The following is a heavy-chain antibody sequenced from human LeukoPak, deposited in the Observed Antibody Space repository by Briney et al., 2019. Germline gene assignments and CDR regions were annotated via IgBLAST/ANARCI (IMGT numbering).Heavy chain of an antibody. D-gene: IGHD1-26*01. CDR1: GGSISSYH. J-gene: IGHJ4*02. CDR2: IYTSGST. Sequence: SETLSLTCTVSGGSISSYHWSWIRQPAGKGLEWIGRIYTSGSTNYNPSLKSRVTMSVDTSKNQFSLKLSSVTAADTAVYYCARVSPIVGATSARGWYYFDYWGQGTLVTVSS. CDR3: ARVSPIVGATSARGWYYFDY. V-gene: IGHV4-4*07.